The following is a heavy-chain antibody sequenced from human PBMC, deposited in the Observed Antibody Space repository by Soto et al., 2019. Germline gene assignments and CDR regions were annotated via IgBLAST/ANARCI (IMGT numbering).Heavy chain of an antibody. CDR1: GFTVSSTY. J-gene: IGHJ3*02. Sequence: EVQLVESGGGLIQPGGSLRLSCAASGFTVSSTYMSWVRQAPGKGLEWVSVLYSGGSTSYADSVKGRFTISRDNSSNTLYLQMNSLRAEDTAVYYCVREPTVTMVGAFDIWGQGTMVTVSS. V-gene: IGHV3-53*01. CDR2: LYSGGST. D-gene: IGHD4-17*01. CDR3: VREPTVTMVGAFDI.